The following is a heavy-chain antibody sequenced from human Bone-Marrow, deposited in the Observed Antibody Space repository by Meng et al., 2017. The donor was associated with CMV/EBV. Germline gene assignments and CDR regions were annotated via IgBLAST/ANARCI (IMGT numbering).Heavy chain of an antibody. Sequence: ASVKVSCKTSNYTFTNYYLHWVRQAPGQGPEWLGEINPSGGRTNDAQRFRGRVTITSDTSTSTVYMQLTSLRSDDTAMYYRARKPWSGYYGYFNYWGQETLVTVSS. CDR2: INPSGGRT. D-gene: IGHD3-3*01. CDR1: NYTFTNYY. J-gene: IGHJ4*02. V-gene: IGHV1-46*01. CDR3: ARKPWSGYYGYFNY.